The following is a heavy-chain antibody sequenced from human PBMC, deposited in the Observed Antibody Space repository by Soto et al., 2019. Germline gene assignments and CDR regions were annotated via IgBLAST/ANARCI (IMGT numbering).Heavy chain of an antibody. V-gene: IGHV1-69*01. CDR1: GGTFSSYA. CDR3: ARGTSRGYSYGKGGAFDI. CDR2: IIPIFGTA. J-gene: IGHJ3*02. D-gene: IGHD5-18*01. Sequence: QVQLVQSGAEVKKPGSSVKVSCKASGGTFSSYAISWVRQAPGQGLEWMGGIIPIFGTANYAKKFQGRVTITADESTSAAYMELSSLRSEDTAVYYCARGTSRGYSYGKGGAFDIWGQGKMVTVSS.